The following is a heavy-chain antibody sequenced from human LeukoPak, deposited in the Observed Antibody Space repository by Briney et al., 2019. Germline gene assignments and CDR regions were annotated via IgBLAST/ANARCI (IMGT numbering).Heavy chain of an antibody. D-gene: IGHD5-12*01. Sequence: PGGSLRLSCAASGFTFSSYTMAWVRQAPGKGLEWVAVTPYDGNNKYYADSVKGRFTISRDNSKNTLYLQMNSLRPEDTALYYCARDGNSGYDLTYYYGMDVWGQGTTVTVSS. CDR2: TPYDGNNK. V-gene: IGHV3-30-3*01. CDR3: ARDGNSGYDLTYYYGMDV. CDR1: GFTFSSYT. J-gene: IGHJ6*02.